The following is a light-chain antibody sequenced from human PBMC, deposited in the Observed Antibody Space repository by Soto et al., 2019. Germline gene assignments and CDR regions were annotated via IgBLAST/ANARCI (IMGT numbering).Light chain of an antibody. CDR2: DTT. J-gene: IGLJ1*01. Sequence: QAVVSREPSPTVSPGGTGTRTCGSSTGAVNNGHYPCWFQQKPDLAPRTLINDTTNRRSLTPARFSGSLLGGKAALALSGAQPEDEAEYYCLLSYNGPYVFGTGTKVTVL. V-gene: IGLV7-46*01. CDR1: TGAVNNGHY. CDR3: LLSYNGPYV.